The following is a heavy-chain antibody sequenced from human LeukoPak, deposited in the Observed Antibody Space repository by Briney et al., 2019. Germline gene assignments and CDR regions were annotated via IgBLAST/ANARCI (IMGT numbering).Heavy chain of an antibody. CDR2: IHFSGST. J-gene: IGHJ4*02. Sequence: SETLSLTCTVSGDSISSSTYYWGWIRQPPGKGLEWTGSIHFSGSTYYNPSLKSRVTISIDTSKKQFSLKLSSVTAADTAVYYCARIVVVTATLDYWGQGTLVTVPS. V-gene: IGHV4-39*01. CDR3: ARIVVVTATLDY. CDR1: GDSISSSTYY. D-gene: IGHD2-21*02.